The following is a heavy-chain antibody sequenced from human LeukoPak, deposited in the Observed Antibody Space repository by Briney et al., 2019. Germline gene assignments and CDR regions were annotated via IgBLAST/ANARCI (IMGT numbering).Heavy chain of an antibody. Sequence: DTLSLTRTLAGPFMSIYFSNWLRHPPGGGLECLGYIYSGSTNYNPSLKRRITISLDTSKNQFSLKLSSVTAADTAVYYCARHPDYYDSSGYCFDYWGQGTLVTVSS. V-gene: IGHV4-59*08. CDR1: GPFMSIYF. CDR2: IYSGST. CDR3: ARHPDYYDSSGYCFDY. J-gene: IGHJ4*02. D-gene: IGHD3-22*01.